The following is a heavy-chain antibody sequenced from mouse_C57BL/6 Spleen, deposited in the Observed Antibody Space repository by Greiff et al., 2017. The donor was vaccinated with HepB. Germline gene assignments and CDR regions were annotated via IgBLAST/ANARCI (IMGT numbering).Heavy chain of an antibody. V-gene: IGHV1-55*01. J-gene: IGHJ3*01. CDR3: ARRQRGRDWFAY. CDR2: IYPGSGST. CDR1: GYTFTSYW. D-gene: IGHD4-1*02. Sequence: QVHVKQPGAELVKPGASVKMSCKASGYTFTSYWITWVKQRPGQGLEWIGDIYPGSGSTNYNEKFKSKATLTVDPSSGTAYRQLSSLTSEDSAVYYCARRQRGRDWFAYWGQVTLVTVSA.